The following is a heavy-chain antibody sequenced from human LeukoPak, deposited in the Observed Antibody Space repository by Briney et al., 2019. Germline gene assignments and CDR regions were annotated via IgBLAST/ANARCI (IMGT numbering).Heavy chain of an antibody. V-gene: IGHV3-48*03. CDR3: ARGQYYDFRSGYPGYFDY. CDR2: ISSSGSTI. CDR1: GFTFSSYE. Sequence: GGSLRLSCAASGFTFSSYEMNWVRQAPGKGLEWVSYISSSGSTIYYADSVKGRFTISRDNAKNSLYLQMNSLRAEDTAVYYCARGQYYDFRSGYPGYFDYWGQGTLVTVSS. D-gene: IGHD3-3*01. J-gene: IGHJ4*02.